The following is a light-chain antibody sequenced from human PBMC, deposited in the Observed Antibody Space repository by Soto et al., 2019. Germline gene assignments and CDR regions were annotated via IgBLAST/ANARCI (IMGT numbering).Light chain of an antibody. CDR2: DAS. V-gene: IGKV1-5*01. CDR1: QSISSW. Sequence: DIQMTQSPSTLSASVGDRVTITCRASQSISSWLAWYQQKPGKAPKLLIYDASSLESGVPSRFSGSGSGTEFTLTSSSLQPDDFAPYYCQQYNSYCTFGQGTKLDIK. J-gene: IGKJ1*01. CDR3: QQYNSYCT.